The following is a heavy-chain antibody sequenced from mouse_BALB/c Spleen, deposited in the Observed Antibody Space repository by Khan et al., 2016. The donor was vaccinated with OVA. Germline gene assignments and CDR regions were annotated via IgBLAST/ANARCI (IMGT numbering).Heavy chain of an antibody. CDR1: GYTFTDFY. CDR2: ISPGSGDT. V-gene: IGHV1-77*01. J-gene: IGHJ3*01. D-gene: IGHD1-2*01. Sequence: QVRLQQSGAELARPGASVKLSCKASGYTFTDFYINWVKQRTGQGLEWLGEISPGSGDTFYNERFKDKATLTADKSSNTAYMQLSSLTSEASSVYCCARRNDVGYTFAYWGQGTLVTVSA. CDR3: ARRNDVGYTFAY.